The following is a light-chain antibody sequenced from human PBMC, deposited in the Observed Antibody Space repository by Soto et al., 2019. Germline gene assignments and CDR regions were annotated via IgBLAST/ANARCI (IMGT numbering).Light chain of an antibody. CDR2: GAS. J-gene: IGKJ1*01. CDR1: QSVSSNY. V-gene: IGKV3-20*01. Sequence: EFVLTQSPCTLSLSPGERATLSCRASQSVSSNYLAWYQQRPGQAPRLLIYGASSRATGIPDRFSGSGSGTDFTLTISRLEPEDSAVYFCQHYSSQTFGQGTKVDI. CDR3: QHYSSQT.